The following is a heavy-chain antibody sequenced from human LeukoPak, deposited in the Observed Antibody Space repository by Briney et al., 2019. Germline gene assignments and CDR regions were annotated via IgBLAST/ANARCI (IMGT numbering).Heavy chain of an antibody. V-gene: IGHV1-18*01. CDR1: GYTFTSYG. CDR2: ISDYNGNT. D-gene: IGHD4-11*01. CDR3: ARDLYRDSLPVSWFDP. Sequence: ASVKVSCKASGYTFTSYGISWVQQAPGQGLEWMGWISDYNGNTNYAQKLQGRVTMTTDTSTSTAYMELRSLRSDDTAVYYCARDLYRDSLPVSWFDPWGQGTLVTVSS. J-gene: IGHJ5*02.